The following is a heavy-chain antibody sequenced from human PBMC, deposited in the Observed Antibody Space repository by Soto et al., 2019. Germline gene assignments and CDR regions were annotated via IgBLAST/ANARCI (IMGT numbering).Heavy chain of an antibody. D-gene: IGHD3-3*01. Sequence: QLQLQESGPGLVKPSETLSLTCTVSGGSISSSSYYWGWIRQPPGKGLEWIGSIYYSGSTYYNPSLKSRVTIAVQTSKNQFSLKLSSVTAADTAVYYCASAYDFWSGYYSFVYWGQGTLVTVSS. V-gene: IGHV4-39*01. CDR2: IYYSGST. J-gene: IGHJ4*02. CDR1: GGSISSSSYY. CDR3: ASAYDFWSGYYSFVY.